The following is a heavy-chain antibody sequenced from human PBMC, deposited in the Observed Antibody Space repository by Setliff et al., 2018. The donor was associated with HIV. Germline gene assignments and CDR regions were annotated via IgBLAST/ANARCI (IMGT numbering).Heavy chain of an antibody. V-gene: IGHV1-69*13. CDR3: ASGLYYDSSGYLYYYYMDV. D-gene: IGHD3-22*01. J-gene: IGHJ6*03. Sequence: ASVKVSCKASGGTFSNYAIRWVRQAPGQGLEWMGGSIPIYGTANYAQKFQGRVTITADESTSTAYMELSSLRSEDTAVYYCASGLYYDSSGYLYYYYMDVWGKGTTVTVSS. CDR2: SIPIYGTA. CDR1: GGTFSNYA.